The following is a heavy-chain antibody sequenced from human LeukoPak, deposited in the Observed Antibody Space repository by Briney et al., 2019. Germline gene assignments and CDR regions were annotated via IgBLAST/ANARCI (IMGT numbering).Heavy chain of an antibody. CDR3: AREPYGSGSFRTDYYYMDV. Sequence: GASVKVSCKASGYTFTGYYIHWVRQAPGQGLEWMGWINPDSGDTNYAQRFQGRATMTRDTSISTAYMEKRRLTSDDTAVYYCAREPYGSGSFRTDYYYMDVWGKGTTVTISS. D-gene: IGHD3-10*01. V-gene: IGHV1-2*02. CDR2: INPDSGDT. CDR1: GYTFTGYY. J-gene: IGHJ6*03.